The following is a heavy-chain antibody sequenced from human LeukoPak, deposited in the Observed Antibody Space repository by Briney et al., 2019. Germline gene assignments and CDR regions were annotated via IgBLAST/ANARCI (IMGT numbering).Heavy chain of an antibody. CDR2: IYTSGST. V-gene: IGHV4-4*07. CDR3: ARVEGSGWYRYFDY. D-gene: IGHD6-19*01. CDR1: GGSISSYY. J-gene: IGHJ4*02. Sequence: SETLSLTCTVSGGSISSYYWSWIWQPAGEGLEWIGRIYTSGSTNYNPSLKSRVTMSVDTSKNQFSLKLSSVTAADTAVYYCARVEGSGWYRYFDYWGQGTLVTVSS.